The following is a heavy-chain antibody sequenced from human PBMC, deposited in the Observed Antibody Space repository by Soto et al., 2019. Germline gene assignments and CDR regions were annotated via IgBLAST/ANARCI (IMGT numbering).Heavy chain of an antibody. V-gene: IGHV3-30*04. CDR1: GFTFSSYA. J-gene: IGHJ4*02. CDR2: ISYDGSNK. D-gene: IGHD2-15*01. Sequence: GESLKISCAASGFTFSSYAMHWVRQAPGKGLEWVAVISYDGSNKYYADSVKGRFTISRDNSKNTLYLQMNSLRAEDTAVYYCARDFPLYCSGGSCYFDYWGQGTLVTVSS. CDR3: ARDFPLYCSGGSCYFDY.